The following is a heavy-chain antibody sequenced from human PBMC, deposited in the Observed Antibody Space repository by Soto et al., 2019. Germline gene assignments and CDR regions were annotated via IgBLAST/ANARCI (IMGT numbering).Heavy chain of an antibody. Sequence: QVQLQESGPGLVKPSETLSLTCTVSGGSISSYYWSWIRQPPGKGLEWIGYIYYSGSTNYNPSLKSRVTISVDTSKNQFPLRLSSVTAADTAVYYCARRYGGAFDIWGQRTMVTVSS. J-gene: IGHJ3*02. CDR2: IYYSGST. CDR1: GGSISSYY. D-gene: IGHD3-16*01. V-gene: IGHV4-59*08. CDR3: ARRYGGAFDI.